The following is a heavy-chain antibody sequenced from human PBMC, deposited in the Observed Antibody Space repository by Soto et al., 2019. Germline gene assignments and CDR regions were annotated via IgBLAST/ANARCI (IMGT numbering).Heavy chain of an antibody. CDR2: IYYSGST. V-gene: IGHV4-59*01. J-gene: IGHJ4*02. D-gene: IGHD5-18*01. CDR1: GGSISSYY. CDR3: ERAADTAMVFDY. Sequence: PSETLSLTCTVSGGSISSYYWSWIRQPPGKGLEWIGYIYYSGSTNYNPSLKSRVTISVDTSKNQFSLKLSSVTAADTAVYYCERAADTAMVFDYWGQGTLVTVSS.